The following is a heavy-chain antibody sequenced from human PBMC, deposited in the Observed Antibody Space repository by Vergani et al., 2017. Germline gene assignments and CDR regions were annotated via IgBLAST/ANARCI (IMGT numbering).Heavy chain of an antibody. Sequence: EVQLVESGGGLVQPGGSLRLSCAASGFSFGSYSMNWVRQAPGKGLEYVSSISGDSIYMYYADSVQGRFTISRDNAKNSLYLQMNSLRGEDTAVYYCARYVCTSTSCYDLDYWGQGTLVTVS. CDR2: ISGDSIYM. V-gene: IGHV3-21*01. D-gene: IGHD2-2*01. CDR3: ARYVCTSTSCYDLDY. CDR1: GFSFGSYS. J-gene: IGHJ4*02.